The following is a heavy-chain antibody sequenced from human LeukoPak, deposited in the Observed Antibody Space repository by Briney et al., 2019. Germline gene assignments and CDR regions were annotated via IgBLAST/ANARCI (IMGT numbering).Heavy chain of an antibody. CDR3: ARSSGKGSGDYYYHYMDV. J-gene: IGHJ6*03. Sequence: SETLSLTCTVSGGSISSYYWSWIRQPPGKGLEWIGYIHYSGSTTYNTSLKSRVTISVDTSKNRFSLKLSSVTAADTAVYYCARSSGKGSGDYYYHYMDVWGRGTTVTISS. CDR1: GGSISSYY. D-gene: IGHD3-3*01. CDR2: IHYSGST. V-gene: IGHV4-59*01.